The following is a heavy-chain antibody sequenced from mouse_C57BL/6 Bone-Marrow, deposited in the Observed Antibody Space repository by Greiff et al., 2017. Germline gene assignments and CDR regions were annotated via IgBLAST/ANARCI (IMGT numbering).Heavy chain of an antibody. V-gene: IGHV1-74*01. Sequence: QVQLQQPGAELVKPGASVKVSCKASGYTFTSYWMHWVKQRPGQGLEWIGRIHPSDSDTNYNQKFKGKATLTVDKSSSTAYMQLSSLTSEDSAVYCFAIHTAQATDFAYWGQGTLVTVSA. J-gene: IGHJ3*01. D-gene: IGHD3-2*02. CDR1: GYTFTSYW. CDR2: IHPSDSDT. CDR3: AIHTAQATDFAY.